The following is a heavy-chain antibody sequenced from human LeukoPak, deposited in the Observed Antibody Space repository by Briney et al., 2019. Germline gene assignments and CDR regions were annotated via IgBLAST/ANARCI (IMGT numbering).Heavy chain of an antibody. D-gene: IGHD3-16*01. V-gene: IGHV3-23*01. CDR1: GFTFDDYA. CDR2: VTGGGGNT. J-gene: IGHJ6*03. CDR3: AKDRVFLGSSPYYYYYYYMDV. Sequence: GGSLRLSCAASGFTFDDYAMHWVRQAPGKGLEWVSAVTGGGGNTYYADSVKGRFTISRDNSKNTLYLQMNSLRAEDTAVYYCAKDRVFLGSSPYYYYYYYMDVWGKGSTVTVSS.